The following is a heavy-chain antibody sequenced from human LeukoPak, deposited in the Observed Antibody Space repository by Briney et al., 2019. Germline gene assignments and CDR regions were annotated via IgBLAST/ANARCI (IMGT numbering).Heavy chain of an antibody. J-gene: IGHJ3*02. CDR1: GFTFSSYG. D-gene: IGHD6-25*01. Sequence: GGSLRLSCAASGFTFSSYGMHWVRQAPGKGLEWVAVISYDGSNKYYADSVKGRFTISRDNSKNTLYLQMNSLRAEDTAVYYCARDSGAFDIWGQGTMVTVSS. V-gene: IGHV3-30*03. CDR2: ISYDGSNK. CDR3: ARDSGAFDI.